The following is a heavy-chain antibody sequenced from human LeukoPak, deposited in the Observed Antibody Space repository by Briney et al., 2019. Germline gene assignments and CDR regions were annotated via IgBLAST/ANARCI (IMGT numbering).Heavy chain of an antibody. V-gene: IGHV3-33*01. CDR2: IWYDGSNK. D-gene: IGHD3-9*01. CDR1: GFTFSSYG. J-gene: IGHJ4*02. Sequence: PGRSLRLSCAASGFTFSSYGMHWVRQAPGKGLEWVAVIWYDGSNKYYADSVKGRFTISRDNSKNTLYLQMNSLRAEDTAVYYCARAGILTGYYLDYWGQGTLVTVSS. CDR3: ARAGILTGYYLDY.